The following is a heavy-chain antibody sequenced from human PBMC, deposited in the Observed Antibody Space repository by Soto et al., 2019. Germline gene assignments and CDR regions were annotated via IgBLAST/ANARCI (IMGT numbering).Heavy chain of an antibody. V-gene: IGHV3-49*03. CDR3: TRDHTKLRFLEWFPYILQLGYNWFDP. D-gene: IGHD3-3*01. CDR2: IRSKAYGGTT. CDR1: GFTFGDYA. J-gene: IGHJ5*02. Sequence: GGSLRLSCTASGFTFGDYAMSWFRQAPGKGLEWVGFIRSKAYGGTTEYAASVKGRFTISRDDSKSIAYLQMNSLKTEDTAVYYCTRDHTKLRFLEWFPYILQLGYNWFDPWGQGTLVTVSS.